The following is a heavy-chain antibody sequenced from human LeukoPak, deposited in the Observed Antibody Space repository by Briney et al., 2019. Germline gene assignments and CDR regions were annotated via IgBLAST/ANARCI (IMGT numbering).Heavy chain of an antibody. CDR2: INSNSGGT. CDR3: ARGSAVAATPALDI. D-gene: IGHD6-19*01. CDR1: RYTFTGYY. J-gene: IGHJ3*02. V-gene: IGHV1-2*02. Sequence: ASVKVSCKASRYTFTGYYMHWVRQAPGQGLEWMGWINSNSGGTNYAQMFQGRVTITTDESTSTAYMELSSLRPEDTAVYYCARGSAVAATPALDIWGQGTKATVSS.